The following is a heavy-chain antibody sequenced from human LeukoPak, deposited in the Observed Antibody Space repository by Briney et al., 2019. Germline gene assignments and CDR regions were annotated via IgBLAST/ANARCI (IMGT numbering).Heavy chain of an antibody. D-gene: IGHD2-21*02. Sequence: GGSLRLSCAASGFTFSSYAMSWVRQAPGKGLEWVSAISGSGGSTYYADSVKGRFTISRDNSKNTLYLQMNSLRAEDTAVYYCAKDVSYCGGDCYSVNAFDIWGQGTMVTVSS. CDR3: AKDVSYCGGDCYSVNAFDI. CDR1: GFTFSSYA. J-gene: IGHJ3*02. CDR2: ISGSGGST. V-gene: IGHV3-23*01.